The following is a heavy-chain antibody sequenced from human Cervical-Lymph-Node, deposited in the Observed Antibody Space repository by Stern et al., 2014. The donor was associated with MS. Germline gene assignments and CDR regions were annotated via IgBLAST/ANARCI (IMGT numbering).Heavy chain of an antibody. D-gene: IGHD2-2*01. CDR1: GGTFSSSC. CDR2: FIPIFGTS. J-gene: IGHJ6*02. Sequence: QVQLVQSGAEVKKPGSSVKVSCKASGGTFSSSCINWVLQAPGQGLEWMGGFIPIFGTSNYAQKFQRRVAITADKSTSPAYMEVSSLRSEDTAVYYCASSLYCGITACYQYCGMDVWGQGTTVTVPS. CDR3: ASSLYCGITACYQYCGMDV. V-gene: IGHV1-69*06.